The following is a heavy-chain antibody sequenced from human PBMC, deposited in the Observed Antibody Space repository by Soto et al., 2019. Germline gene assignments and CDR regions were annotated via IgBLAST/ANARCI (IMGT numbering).Heavy chain of an antibody. Sequence: QMQLQESGPGLVKPSETLSLTCTVSGGFISRNSYYWGWIRQPPAKGLEWIGSIYYSGSTYYNPSLKSRVTISVDTSKNQFSLKLSSVTAADTAVYYCARHDWNGVDYWGQGTLVTVSS. J-gene: IGHJ4*02. CDR3: ARHDWNGVDY. D-gene: IGHD1-1*01. CDR2: IYYSGST. V-gene: IGHV4-39*01. CDR1: GGFISRNSYY.